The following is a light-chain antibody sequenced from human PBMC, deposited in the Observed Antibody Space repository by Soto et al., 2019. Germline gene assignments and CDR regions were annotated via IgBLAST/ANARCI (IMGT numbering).Light chain of an antibody. CDR3: PHNNNWPWT. CDR1: QSVNSN. J-gene: IGKJ1*01. V-gene: IGKV3-15*01. CDR2: GTS. Sequence: ETAMTQSPATLSVSPGERATLSCRASQSVNSNLAWYQQKLGQAPRVLIYGTSTRATGIPARLSGSGSETEFILNTNSMHCEDFAICYCPHNNNWPWTFGEGTKVEI.